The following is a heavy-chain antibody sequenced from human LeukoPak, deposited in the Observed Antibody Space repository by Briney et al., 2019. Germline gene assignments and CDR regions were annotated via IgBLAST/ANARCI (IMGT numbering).Heavy chain of an antibody. J-gene: IGHJ4*02. Sequence: PSETLSLTCAVSGYSISSGYYWGWIRQPPGKGLEWIGSIYHSGSTYYNPSLKSRVTISVDTSKNQFSLKLSSVTAADTAVYYCARLRMGMGSVDYWGQGTLVTVSP. CDR3: ARLRMGMGSVDY. V-gene: IGHV4-38-2*01. CDR1: GYSISSGYY. CDR2: IYHSGST. D-gene: IGHD7-27*01.